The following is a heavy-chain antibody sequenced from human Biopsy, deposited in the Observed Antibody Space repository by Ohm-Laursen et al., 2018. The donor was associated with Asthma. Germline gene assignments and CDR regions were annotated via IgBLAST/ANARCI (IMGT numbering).Heavy chain of an antibody. V-gene: IGHV4-39*07. Sequence: TLSLTCTVSGGSISSSSYYWGWIRQPPGKGLEWIGSIYYSGSTYYNPSLKGRVTISVDTSKNQFSLKLSSVTAADTAVYYCARDFVDSAMDYFDYWGQGTLVTVSS. D-gene: IGHD5-18*01. CDR2: IYYSGST. J-gene: IGHJ4*02. CDR1: GGSISSSSYY. CDR3: ARDFVDSAMDYFDY.